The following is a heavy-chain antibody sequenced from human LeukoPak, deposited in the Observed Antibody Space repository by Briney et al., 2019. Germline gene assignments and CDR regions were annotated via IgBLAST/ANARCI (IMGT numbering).Heavy chain of an antibody. CDR2: IYYSGST. D-gene: IGHD6-6*01. V-gene: IGHV4-59*08. CDR1: GGSISSYY. CDR3: ARREKLVFDY. Sequence: SETLSLTCTVSGGSISSYYWSWIRQPPGKGLEWIGYIYYSGSTNYNPSLKSRVTISVDTSENQFSLKLSSVTAADTAVYYCARREKLVFDYWGQGTLVTVSS. J-gene: IGHJ4*02.